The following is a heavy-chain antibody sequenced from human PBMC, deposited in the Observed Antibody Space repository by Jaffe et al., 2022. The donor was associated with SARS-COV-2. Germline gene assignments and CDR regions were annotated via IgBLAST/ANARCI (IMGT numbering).Heavy chain of an antibody. CDR3: ARRYSGYGVYMDV. CDR2: IYYSGST. Sequence: QLQLQESGPGVVKPSETLSLTCTVSGGSISISDYYWGWIRQSPGKGLEWIGSIYYSGSTHYNPSLKGRVTISVDTSKNQFSLKLSSVTAADTAVFYCARRYSGYGVYMDVWGKGTTVTVSS. CDR1: GGSISISDYY. J-gene: IGHJ6*03. V-gene: IGHV4-39*01. D-gene: IGHD5-12*01.